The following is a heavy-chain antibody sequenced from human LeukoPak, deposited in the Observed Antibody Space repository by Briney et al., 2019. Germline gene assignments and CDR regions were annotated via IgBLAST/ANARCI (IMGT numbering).Heavy chain of an antibody. Sequence: GASVKVSCKASGYTFTGYYIHWVRQAPGQGLEWMGWINPKSGGTNYAQKFQGRVTMTRDTSISTAYMELSRLRSDDTAVCYCARVDYYDSSGYKLPGNYWGQGTLVTVSS. D-gene: IGHD3-22*01. CDR1: GYTFTGYY. CDR2: INPKSGGT. CDR3: ARVDYYDSSGYKLPGNY. J-gene: IGHJ4*02. V-gene: IGHV1-2*02.